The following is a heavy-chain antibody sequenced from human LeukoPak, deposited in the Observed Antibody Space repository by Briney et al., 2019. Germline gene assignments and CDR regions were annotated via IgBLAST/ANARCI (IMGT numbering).Heavy chain of an antibody. V-gene: IGHV1-2*02. J-gene: IGHJ6*03. Sequence: ASVKVSCKASGYTFTRYYMHWVRQAPGQGLEWMGWINPNSGGTNYAQKFQGRVTMTRDTSISTAYMELSRLRSDDTAVYYCARDSSRAGDLLYYYMDVWGKGTTVTVSS. CDR1: GYTFTRYY. CDR2: INPNSGGT. D-gene: IGHD6-13*01. CDR3: ARDSSRAGDLLYYYMDV.